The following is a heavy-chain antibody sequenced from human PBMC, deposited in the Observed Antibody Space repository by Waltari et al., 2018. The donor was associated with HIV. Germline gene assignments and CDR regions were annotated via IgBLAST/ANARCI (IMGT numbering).Heavy chain of an antibody. CDR3: ARLGGGNGYRYWHFDI. V-gene: IGHV1-69*01. J-gene: IGHJ2*01. D-gene: IGHD3-16*02. Sequence: QAQLVQSGAEVKKPGSSVRVSCTSFGGIFRTSGLCWVRQAPGLGLEWMGGIVPLLETPTYAQKFQGRVTITADESSTTTHMELRGLRSEDTALFYCARLGGGNGYRYWHFDICGRGTLITVSS. CDR2: IVPLLETP. CDR1: GGIFRTSG.